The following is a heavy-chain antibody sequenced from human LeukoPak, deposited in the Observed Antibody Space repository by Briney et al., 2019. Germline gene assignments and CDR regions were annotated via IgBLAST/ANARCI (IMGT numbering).Heavy chain of an antibody. CDR1: GCTFSSYA. J-gene: IGHJ4*02. Sequence: GGSLRLSCAASGCTFSSYAMHWVRQAPGKGLEWVAVISYDGSNKYYADPVKGRFTISRDNSKNTLYLQMNSLRAEDTAVYYCARDQHYYGSGSYYMWGQGTLVTVSS. CDR3: ARDQHYYGSGSYYM. V-gene: IGHV3-30-3*01. CDR2: ISYDGSNK. D-gene: IGHD3-10*01.